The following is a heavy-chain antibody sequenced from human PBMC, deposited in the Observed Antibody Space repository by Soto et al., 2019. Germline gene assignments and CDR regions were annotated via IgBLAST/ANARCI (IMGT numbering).Heavy chain of an antibody. CDR1: GFTFSGFD. Sequence: GWSLRLSCEASGFTFSGFDMHWVRQPTGKGLEWVSTIGTAGDTYYAVSVKGHFTISRDNAKNSLSLQMNSLRAGDTAVYFCARGQEVGAHLFASSGQRTQVTVSA. D-gene: IGHD2-15*01. J-gene: IGHJ4*02. CDR2: IGTAGDT. CDR3: ARGQEVGAHLFAS. V-gene: IGHV3-13*01.